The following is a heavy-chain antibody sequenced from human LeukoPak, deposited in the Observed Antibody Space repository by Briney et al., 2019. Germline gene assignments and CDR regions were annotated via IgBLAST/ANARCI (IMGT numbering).Heavy chain of an antibody. D-gene: IGHD2-2*01. V-gene: IGHV4-34*01. CDR2: INHSGST. J-gene: IGHJ6*02. CDR1: GGSFSGYY. CDR3: ARIYCSSTSCYGMDV. Sequence: PSETLPLTCAVYGGSFSGYYWSWIRQPPGKGLEWIGEINHSGSTNYNPSLKSRVTISVDTSKNQFSLKLSSVTAADTAVYYCARIYCSSTSCYGMDVWGQGTTVTVSS.